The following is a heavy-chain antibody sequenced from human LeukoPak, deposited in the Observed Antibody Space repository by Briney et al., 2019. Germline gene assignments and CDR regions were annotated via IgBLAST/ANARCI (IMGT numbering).Heavy chain of an antibody. Sequence: GGSLRLSCAASGFAFSNYAMSWVRQAPGKGLEWISTVSGSDGITHYADSVKGRFTISTDNSRNTLSLQMSSLRAEDTAVYYCAKYYYDSSGYHGAFDIWGQGTMVTVSS. CDR2: VSGSDGIT. J-gene: IGHJ3*02. V-gene: IGHV3-23*01. D-gene: IGHD3-22*01. CDR1: GFAFSNYA. CDR3: AKYYYDSSGYHGAFDI.